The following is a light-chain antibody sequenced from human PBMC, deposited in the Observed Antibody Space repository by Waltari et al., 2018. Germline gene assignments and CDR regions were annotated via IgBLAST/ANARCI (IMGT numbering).Light chain of an antibody. V-gene: IGKV2-30*01. J-gene: IGKJ1*01. CDR1: QTLIYTDGKTY. Sequence: DVVMTQSPPSLPVTLGQPASMASRSSQTLIYTDGKTYLSWFLQRPGQSPRRLIYKVSDRDPGVPDRFRGSGSGTDFTLRIKKVEAEDVGVYYCMQGTHWPWTFGQGTKMEIE. CDR3: MQGTHWPWT. CDR2: KVS.